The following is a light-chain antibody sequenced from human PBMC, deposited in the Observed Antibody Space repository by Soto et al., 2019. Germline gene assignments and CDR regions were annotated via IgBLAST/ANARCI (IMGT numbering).Light chain of an antibody. CDR3: HQRRQWPLT. V-gene: IGKV3-11*01. J-gene: IGKJ4*01. Sequence: IVSTQSPATLSWSAGERATLCCRATQSVRTYLAWYQQKPGQAPRLLIYDESNRANDIPDRLSGRGSGTDLPLTISSLDPEDFAVYYCHQRRQWPLTFGGGTTVDIK. CDR1: QSVRTY. CDR2: DES.